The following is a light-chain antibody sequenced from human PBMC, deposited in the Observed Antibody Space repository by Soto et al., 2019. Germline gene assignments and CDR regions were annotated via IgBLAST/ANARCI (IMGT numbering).Light chain of an antibody. Sequence: NFMLTQPHSVSESPGKTVTMSCTRSGGDIASISVQWYQQRPGSSPTPVIYESTQRPSGVPDRFSGSIDSSSSSASLTISGLKTEDEADYYCQSYDDTNVVFGGGTKLTVL. V-gene: IGLV6-57*01. CDR3: QSYDDTNVV. J-gene: IGLJ2*01. CDR1: GGDIASIS. CDR2: EST.